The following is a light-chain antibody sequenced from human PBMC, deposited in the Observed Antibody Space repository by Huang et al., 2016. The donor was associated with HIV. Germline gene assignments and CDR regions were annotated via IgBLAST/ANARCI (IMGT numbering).Light chain of an antibody. CDR1: QSLLHSNEYNC. CDR3: MQALQTPVT. V-gene: IGKV2-28*01. Sequence: DIVMTQSPLSLPVTPGEPASISCRSSQSLLHSNEYNCLDWYLQKPGQSPQLLIYLGSNRASGVPDRFSGSGSGTDFTLKISRVEAEDVGVYYCMQALQTPVTFGGGTKVEIK. J-gene: IGKJ4*01. CDR2: LGS.